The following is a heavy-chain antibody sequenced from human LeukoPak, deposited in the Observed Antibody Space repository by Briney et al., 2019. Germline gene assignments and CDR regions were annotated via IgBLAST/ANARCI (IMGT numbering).Heavy chain of an antibody. J-gene: IGHJ4*02. V-gene: IGHV3-53*01. CDR3: AREETYYYGSGSYD. CDR1: GFTVSSNY. Sequence: GGSLRLSCAASGFTVSSNYMSWVRQAPGKGLEWVSVIYSGGSTYYADSVKGRFTISRDNSKNTLYLQMNSLRAEDTAVYYCAREETYYYGSGSYDWGQGTLVTVSS. CDR2: IYSGGST. D-gene: IGHD3-10*01.